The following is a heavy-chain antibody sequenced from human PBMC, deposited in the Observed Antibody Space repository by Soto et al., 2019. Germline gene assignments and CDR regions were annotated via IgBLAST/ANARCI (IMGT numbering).Heavy chain of an antibody. Sequence: QVQLVQSGAEVKKPGASVKVSCKAAGYTFTSYGISWVRQAPGQGLEWMGWISAYNGNTNYAQKLQGRVTMTTDTATSTAYMELRRLRSDDTAVYYCARDGNNWNERYYYYGMDVWVQGTTVTVS. CDR3: ARDGNNWNERYYYYGMDV. V-gene: IGHV1-18*04. CDR2: ISAYNGNT. CDR1: GYTFTSYG. D-gene: IGHD1-1*01. J-gene: IGHJ6*02.